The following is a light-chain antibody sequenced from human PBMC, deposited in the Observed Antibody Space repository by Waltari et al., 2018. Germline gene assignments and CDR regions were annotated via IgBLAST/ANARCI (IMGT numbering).Light chain of an antibody. V-gene: IGKV3-15*01. CDR2: GAS. Sequence: EIVMTQSPATLSVSPGDRATLSCRASQSISINLAWYQHKPGQAPRLLIYGASTRATGIPSRFSGSGSGTEFTLTISSLQSEDFAVYYCQHYNNWPPWTFGQGTKVEMK. J-gene: IGKJ1*01. CDR3: QHYNNWPPWT. CDR1: QSISIN.